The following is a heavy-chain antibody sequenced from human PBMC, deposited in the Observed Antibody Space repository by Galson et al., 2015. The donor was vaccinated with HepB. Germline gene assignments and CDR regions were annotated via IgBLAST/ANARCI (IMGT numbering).Heavy chain of an antibody. D-gene: IGHD2-2*02. J-gene: IGHJ4*02. CDR1: GFTFDDYT. CDR2: ISWDGGRT. V-gene: IGHV3-43*01. Sequence: SLRLACAASGFTFDDYTMHWVRQAPGKGLEWVSLISWDGGRTYYADSVKGRFTISRDNSKNSLYLQMNSLRTEDTALYYCAKEAGYCSSTSCYTDYWGQGTLVTVSS. CDR3: AKEAGYCSSTSCYTDY.